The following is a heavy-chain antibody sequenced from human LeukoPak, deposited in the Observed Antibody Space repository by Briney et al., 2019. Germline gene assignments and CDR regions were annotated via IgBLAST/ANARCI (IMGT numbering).Heavy chain of an antibody. V-gene: IGHV4-39*01. Sequence: SETLSLTCTVSGGSISSSSYYWGWIRQPPGKGLEWIGSIYYSGSTYYNPSLKSRVTISVDTSKNHFSLKLSSVTAADTAVYYCARHRQEFVLRYFDWLLTRFDYWGQGTLVTVSS. D-gene: IGHD3-9*01. CDR3: ARHRQEFVLRYFDWLLTRFDY. CDR1: GGSISSSSYY. CDR2: IYYSGST. J-gene: IGHJ4*02.